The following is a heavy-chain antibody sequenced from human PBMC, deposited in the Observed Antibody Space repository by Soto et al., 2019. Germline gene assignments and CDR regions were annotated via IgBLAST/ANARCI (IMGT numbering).Heavy chain of an antibody. CDR3: ARGSMTRPFDY. CDR2: IYQSGST. D-gene: IGHD3-22*01. Sequence: SETLSLTCAVSGGSISSGGYSWSWIRQPPGKGLEWIGYIYQSGSTYYNPSLKSRVTISVDRTKNQFSLKLSSVTVADTAVYYCARGSMTRPFDYWGQGTLVTVSS. V-gene: IGHV4-30-2*01. J-gene: IGHJ4*02. CDR1: GGSISSGGYS.